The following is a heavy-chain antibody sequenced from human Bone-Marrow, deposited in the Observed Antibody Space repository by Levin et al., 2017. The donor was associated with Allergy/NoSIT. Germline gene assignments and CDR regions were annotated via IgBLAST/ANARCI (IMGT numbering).Heavy chain of an antibody. V-gene: IGHV4-31*03. D-gene: IGHD3-22*01. CDR1: GGSIRSGGYY. CDR3: AREGYYYDSRAYDAFDI. CDR2: IYYSGST. Sequence: SQTFSLTCTVSGGSIRSGGYYWSWIRQHPGKGLEWIGYIYYSGSTYYNPSLKSRVTISVDTSKNQFSLKLSSVTAADTAVYYCAREGYYYDSRAYDAFDIWGQGTMVTVSS. J-gene: IGHJ3*02.